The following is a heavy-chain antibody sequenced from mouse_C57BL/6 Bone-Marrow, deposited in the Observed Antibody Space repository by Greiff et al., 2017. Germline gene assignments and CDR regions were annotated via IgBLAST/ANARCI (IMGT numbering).Heavy chain of an antibody. CDR2: IDPENGDT. V-gene: IGHV14-4*01. Sequence: VQLQQSGAELVRPGASVKLSCTASGFNIKDDYMHWVKQRPEQGLEWIGWIDPENGDTEYASQFPGKATITADTSSKTAYLQLSSLTSEDTAVYYCTTNYYGNCVDYWGQGTTLTVSA. CDR1: GFNIKDDY. D-gene: IGHD2-1*01. J-gene: IGHJ2*01. CDR3: TTNYYGNCVDY.